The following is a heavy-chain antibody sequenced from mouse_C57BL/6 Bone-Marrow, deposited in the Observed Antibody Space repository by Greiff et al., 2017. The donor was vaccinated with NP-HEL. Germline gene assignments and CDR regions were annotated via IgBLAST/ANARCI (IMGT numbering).Heavy chain of an antibody. Sequence: DVHLVESGGGLVQPGGSLKLSCAASGFTFSDYYMYWVRQTPEKRLEWVAYISNGGGSTYYPDTVKGRFTISRDNAKNTLYLQMSRLKSEDTAMYYCARLPFTTVVDQDWYFDVWGTGTTVTVSS. D-gene: IGHD1-1*01. J-gene: IGHJ1*03. CDR3: ARLPFTTVVDQDWYFDV. CDR2: ISNGGGST. V-gene: IGHV5-12*01. CDR1: GFTFSDYY.